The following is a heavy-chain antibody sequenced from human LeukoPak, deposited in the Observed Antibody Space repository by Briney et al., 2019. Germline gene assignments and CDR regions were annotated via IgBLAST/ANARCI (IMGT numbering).Heavy chain of an antibody. CDR1: GGSFSGYY. Sequence: SETLSLTCAVYGGSFSGYYWSWIRQPPGKGLEWIGEINHSGSTNYNPSLKSRVTISVDTFKNQFSLKLSSVTAADTAVYYCARLGRYYDFWSGPTYYYYYMDVWGKGTTVTVS. J-gene: IGHJ6*03. CDR2: INHSGST. V-gene: IGHV4-34*01. D-gene: IGHD3-3*01. CDR3: ARLGRYYDFWSGPTYYYYYMDV.